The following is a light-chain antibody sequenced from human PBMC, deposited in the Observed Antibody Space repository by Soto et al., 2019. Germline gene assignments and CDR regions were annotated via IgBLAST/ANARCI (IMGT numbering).Light chain of an antibody. V-gene: IGKV3-20*01. CDR2: AAS. CDR3: QQYGSSSYT. Sequence: EIVLTQSPGTLSLSPGERATLSCRASQSISSSYLAWYQQKPGQAPRLLISAASSRATGIPYRFSGSGSGTDFTLTISRLEPEDFAVYYCQQYGSSSYTFGQGTQVEIK. J-gene: IGKJ2*01. CDR1: QSISSSY.